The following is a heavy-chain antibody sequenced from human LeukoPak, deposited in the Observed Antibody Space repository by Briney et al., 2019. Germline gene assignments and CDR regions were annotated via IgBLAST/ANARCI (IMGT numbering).Heavy chain of an antibody. D-gene: IGHD3-3*01. V-gene: IGHV4-4*07. CDR1: GGSISSYY. Sequence: SETPSLTCTVSGGSISSYYWSWIRQPAGKAPEWIGRIYSSGIINYNPSLKSRVTMSLDNSKNQLSLKLSYVTAADTAVYYCARDTGKSGYPDYWGQGNLVTVSS. CDR3: ARDTGKSGYPDY. CDR2: IYSSGII. J-gene: IGHJ4*02.